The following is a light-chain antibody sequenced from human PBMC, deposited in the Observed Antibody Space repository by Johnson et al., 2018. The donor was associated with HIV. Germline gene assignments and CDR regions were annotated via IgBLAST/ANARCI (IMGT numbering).Light chain of an antibody. CDR3: GTWDSSLSAHYV. V-gene: IGLV1-51*01. CDR1: SSNIGNNY. Sequence: HSVLTQPPSVSAAPGQKVTISCSGSSSNIGNNYVSWYQQLPGTAPKLLIYDNNKRPSGIPDRFSGSTSGTSATLGITGLQTGDEADYYCGTWDSSLSAHYVFGTGTKVTVL. CDR2: DNN. J-gene: IGLJ1*01.